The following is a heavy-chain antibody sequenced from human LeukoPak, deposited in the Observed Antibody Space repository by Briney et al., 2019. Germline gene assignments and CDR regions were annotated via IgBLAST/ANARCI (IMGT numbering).Heavy chain of an antibody. Sequence: PSETLSLTCAVYGGSFSGYYWSWIRQPPGKGLEWIGEINHSGNTNYNPSLKSRVTISLDTSKNQFSLKLSSVTAADTAVYYCATQARIVGATGYFDYWGQGTLVTVSS. D-gene: IGHD1-26*01. CDR1: GGSFSGYY. V-gene: IGHV4-34*01. CDR2: INHSGNT. J-gene: IGHJ4*02. CDR3: ATQARIVGATGYFDY.